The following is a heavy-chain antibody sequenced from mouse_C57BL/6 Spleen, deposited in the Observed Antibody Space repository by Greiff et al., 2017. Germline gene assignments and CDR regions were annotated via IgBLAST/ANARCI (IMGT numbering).Heavy chain of an antibody. V-gene: IGHV14-3*01. CDR3: ARSPYGDAMDY. Sequence: VQLQQSVAELVRPGASVKLSCPASGFNIKNTYMPWVKQRPEKGLEWIGRIDPANGNTKYAPKFQGKATITADTSSNTAYLQLSSLTSEDTAIYYCARSPYGDAMDYWGTGTSVTVSS. J-gene: IGHJ4*01. CDR1: GFNIKNTY. CDR2: IDPANGNT. D-gene: IGHD1-1*01.